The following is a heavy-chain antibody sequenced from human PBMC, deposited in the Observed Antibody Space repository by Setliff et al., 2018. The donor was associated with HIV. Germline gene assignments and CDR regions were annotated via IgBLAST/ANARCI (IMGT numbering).Heavy chain of an antibody. V-gene: IGHV3-30*02. CDR2: IRLDGSNK. CDR3: GRDVHDAAADN. D-gene: IGHD6-13*01. J-gene: IGHJ4*02. Sequence: GGSLRLSCAASGLMFTTYGMHWVRQAPGKGPEWVAFIRLDGSNKYYADSVKGRFTISRDNARNTLFLQMNSLGVEDTALYYCGRDVHDAAADNWGRGTLVTVSS. CDR1: GLMFTTYG.